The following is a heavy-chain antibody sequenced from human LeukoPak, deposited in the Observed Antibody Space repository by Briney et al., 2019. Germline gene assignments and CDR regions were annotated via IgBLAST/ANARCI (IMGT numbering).Heavy chain of an antibody. CDR2: IKQDGSEK. J-gene: IGHJ6*03. CDR3: ARGGTQYYYYYMDV. CDR1: GFTFSSYW. V-gene: IGHV3-7*01. D-gene: IGHD1-1*01. Sequence: GGSLRLSCAASGFTFSSYWMSWVRQAPGKGLEWVANIKQDGSEKYYVDSMKGRFTISRDNAKNSLYLQMNSLRAEDTAVYYCARGGTQYYYYYMDVWGKGPRSPSP.